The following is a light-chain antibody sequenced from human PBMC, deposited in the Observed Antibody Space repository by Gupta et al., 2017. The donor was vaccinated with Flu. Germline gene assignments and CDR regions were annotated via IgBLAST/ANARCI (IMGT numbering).Light chain of an antibody. V-gene: IGLV2-14*01. CDR1: RGAIGDYKY. CDR3: SSYATTDTLV. J-gene: IGLJ1*01. Sequence: TRGAIGDYKYVSWYHQFPGKAPQLIIYEVTNRPSRVSSRFSGSKSGNTASLTISGLQAEDEAEYFCSSYATTDTLVFGSGTTVTV. CDR2: EVT.